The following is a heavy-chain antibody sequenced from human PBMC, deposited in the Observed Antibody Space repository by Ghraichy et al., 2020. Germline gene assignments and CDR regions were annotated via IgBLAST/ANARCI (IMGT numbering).Heavy chain of an antibody. CDR3: ARGKPRNGVRGVIRYYFDY. Sequence: SETLSLTCAVYGGSFSGYYWSWIRQPPGKGLEWIGEINHSGSTNYNPSLKSRVTISVDTSKNQFSLKLSSVTAADTAVYYCARGKPRNGVRGVIRYYFDYWGQGTLVTVSS. CDR1: GGSFSGYY. J-gene: IGHJ4*02. V-gene: IGHV4-34*01. CDR2: INHSGST. D-gene: IGHD3-10*01.